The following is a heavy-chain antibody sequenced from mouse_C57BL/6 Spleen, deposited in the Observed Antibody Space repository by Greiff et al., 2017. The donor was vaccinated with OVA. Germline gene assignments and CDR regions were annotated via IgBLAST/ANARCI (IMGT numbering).Heavy chain of an antibody. CDR3: AREGYGSSQRYFDV. CDR1: GYTFTDYY. V-gene: IGHV1-84*01. J-gene: IGHJ1*03. D-gene: IGHD1-1*01. Sequence: QVQLQQSGPELVKPGASVKISCKASGYTFTDYYINWVKQRPGQGLEWIGWLYPGSGNTKYNEKFKGKATLTVDTSSSTAYMQLSSLTSEDSAVYFCAREGYGSSQRYFDVWGTGTTVTVSS. CDR2: LYPGSGNT.